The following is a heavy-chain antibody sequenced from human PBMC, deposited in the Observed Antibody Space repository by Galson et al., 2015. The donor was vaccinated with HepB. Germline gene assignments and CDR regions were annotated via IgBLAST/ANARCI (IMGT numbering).Heavy chain of an antibody. CDR1: GFTFSSYA. CDR2: ISYDGSNK. V-gene: IGHV3-30-3*01. J-gene: IGHJ4*02. D-gene: IGHD1-26*01. Sequence: SLRLSCAASGFTFSSYAMHWVRQAPGKGLEWVAVISYDGSNKYYADSVKGRFTISRDNSKNTLYLQMNSLRAEDTAVYYCARERGAWGWDALDYWGQGTLVTVSS. CDR3: ARERGAWGWDALDY.